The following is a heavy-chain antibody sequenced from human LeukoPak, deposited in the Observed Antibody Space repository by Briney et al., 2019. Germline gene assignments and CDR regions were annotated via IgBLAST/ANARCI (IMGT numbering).Heavy chain of an antibody. CDR3: ATAQPEWELLGY. D-gene: IGHD1-26*01. Sequence: ASVKVSCKVSGYTLTELSMHWVRQAPGKGLEWMGGFDPEDGETIYAQKFQGRVTMTEDTSTDTAYVELSSLRSEDTAVYYCATAQPEWELLGYWGQGTLVTVSS. CDR2: FDPEDGET. V-gene: IGHV1-24*01. J-gene: IGHJ4*02. CDR1: GYTLTELS.